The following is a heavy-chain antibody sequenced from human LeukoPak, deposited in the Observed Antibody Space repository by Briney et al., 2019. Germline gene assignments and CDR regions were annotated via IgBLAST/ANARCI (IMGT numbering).Heavy chain of an antibody. V-gene: IGHV3-23*01. D-gene: IGHD6-6*01. CDR1: GFTFSRFS. CDR2: IYVTGNYI. Sequence: HPGGSLRLSCATSGFTFSRFSFRWVRQAPGKGLEWVASIYVTGNYIYYADSVKGRFTISRDNSKNTLYLQMNSLRAEDTAVYYCAKETSSSFDYWGQGTLVTVSS. J-gene: IGHJ4*02. CDR3: AKETSSSFDY.